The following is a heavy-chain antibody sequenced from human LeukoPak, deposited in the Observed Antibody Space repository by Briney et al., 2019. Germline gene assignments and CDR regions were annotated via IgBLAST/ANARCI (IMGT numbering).Heavy chain of an antibody. Sequence: GGSLRLSCAASGFTVSNYYLNWVRQAPGKGLEWVSVIYTDGSVYYADSVKGRFTTSRDTSKNIVSLQMNSLRAEDTAVYYCASGPWFDPWGQGTLVTVSS. CDR2: IYTDGSV. J-gene: IGHJ5*02. CDR3: ASGPWFDP. CDR1: GFTVSNYY. V-gene: IGHV3-66*01.